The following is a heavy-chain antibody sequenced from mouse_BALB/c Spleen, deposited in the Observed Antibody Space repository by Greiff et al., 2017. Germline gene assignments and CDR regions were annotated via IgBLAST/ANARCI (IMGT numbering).Heavy chain of an antibody. J-gene: IGHJ4*01. V-gene: IGHV3-2*02. D-gene: IGHD2-10*02. CDR3: ARGGYGNPYSLDY. CDR2: ISYSGST. Sequence: EVQLQQSGPGLVKPSQSLSLTCTVTGYSITSDYAWNWIRQFPGNQLEWMGYISYSGSTSYNPSLKSRITITRDTSKNQFFLQLNTVTTEDTATYYCARGGYGNPYSLDYWGQGTSVTVSS. CDR1: GYSITSDYA.